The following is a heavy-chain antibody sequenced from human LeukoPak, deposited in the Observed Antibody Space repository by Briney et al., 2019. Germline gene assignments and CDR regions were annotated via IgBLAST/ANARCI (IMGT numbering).Heavy chain of an antibody. CDR1: GDSINSYY. D-gene: IGHD1-1*01. CDR2: IYTSGST. Sequence: SETLSLTCTVSGDSINSYYWSWIRQPAGKGLEWIGRIYTSGSTNYSPSLKSRVTISVDTSKNQFSLKLSSVTAADTAVYYCASQVRLERRYYYYSMDVWGKGTTVTVSS. V-gene: IGHV4-4*07. J-gene: IGHJ6*03. CDR3: ASQVRLERRYYYYSMDV.